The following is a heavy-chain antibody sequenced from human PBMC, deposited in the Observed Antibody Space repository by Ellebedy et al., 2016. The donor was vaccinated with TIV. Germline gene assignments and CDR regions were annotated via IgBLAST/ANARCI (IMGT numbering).Heavy chain of an antibody. J-gene: IGHJ6*02. CDR1: GGSISSGDYY. D-gene: IGHD6-13*01. V-gene: IGHV4-30-4*01. CDR3: ARNPGIAAAGTRLGENYYYYYGMDV. Sequence: MPSETLSLTCTVSGGSISSGDYYWSWIRQPPGKGLEWIGYIYYSGRTYYNPSLKSRVTISVDTSKNQFPLKLSSVTAADTAVYYCARNPGIAAAGTRLGENYYYYYGMDVWGQGTTVTVSS. CDR2: IYYSGRT.